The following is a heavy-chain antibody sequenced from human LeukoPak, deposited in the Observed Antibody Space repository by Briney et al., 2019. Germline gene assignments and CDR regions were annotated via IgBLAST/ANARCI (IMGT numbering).Heavy chain of an antibody. J-gene: IGHJ3*02. CDR2: IYYSGST. Sequence: SETLSLTCAVYGGSFSGYYWSWIRQPPGKGLEWIGYIYYSGSTNYNPSLKSRVTISVDTSKNQFSLKLSSVTAADTAVYYCASTSYDYGGNLARAFDIWGQGTMVTVSS. CDR1: GGSFSGYY. D-gene: IGHD4-23*01. V-gene: IGHV4-59*08. CDR3: ASTSYDYGGNLARAFDI.